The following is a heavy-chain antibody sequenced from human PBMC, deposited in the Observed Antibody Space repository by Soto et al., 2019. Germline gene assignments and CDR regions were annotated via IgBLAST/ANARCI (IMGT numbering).Heavy chain of an antibody. CDR3: ASQGSY. J-gene: IGHJ4*02. CDR2: IYFNENT. V-gene: IGHV4-39*01. Sequence: QLQLQESGPGLVKPSETLSLTCNVSGGSITDTSYYWGWIRQPPGKGLEWIGTIYFNENTFYNPSLKSRLTISVDTSKNQISLMLTSVTAADTAVYYCASQGSYWGQGTVVAVSS. CDR1: GGSITDTSYY.